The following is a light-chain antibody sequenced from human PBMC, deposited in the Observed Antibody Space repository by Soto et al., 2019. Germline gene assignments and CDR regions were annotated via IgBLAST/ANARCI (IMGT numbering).Light chain of an antibody. Sequence: QSVMTQPPSVSAAPGQKVTISCSGSSSNIGGNSVSWYQQLPGTAPKLLIYDDNKRPSGIPDRFSGSKSGTSATLGITGFQTGDDADYYCGSWDSSLRAYVFGTGTKLTVL. CDR3: GSWDSSLRAYV. V-gene: IGLV1-51*01. J-gene: IGLJ1*01. CDR2: DDN. CDR1: SSNIGGNS.